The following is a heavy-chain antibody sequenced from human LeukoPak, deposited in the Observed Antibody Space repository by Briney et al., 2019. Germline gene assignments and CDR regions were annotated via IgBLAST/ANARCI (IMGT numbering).Heavy chain of an antibody. CDR1: GYTFTSYG. V-gene: IGHV1-69*13. J-gene: IGHJ4*02. D-gene: IGHD4-17*01. Sequence: SVKVSCKASGYTFTSYGISWVRQAPGQGLEWMGGIIPIFGTANYAQKFQGRVTITADESTSTAYMELSSLRSEDTAVYYCARVPAVTTARDYWGQGTLVTVSS. CDR3: ARVPAVTTARDY. CDR2: IIPIFGTA.